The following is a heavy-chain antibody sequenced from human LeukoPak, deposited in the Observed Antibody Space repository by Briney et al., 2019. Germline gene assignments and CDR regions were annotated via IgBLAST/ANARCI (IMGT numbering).Heavy chain of an antibody. D-gene: IGHD6-13*01. CDR3: ARGYRSSWYQVDY. CDR1: GGSVSSGSYF. V-gene: IGHV4-61*01. Sequence: SETLSLTCTVSGGSVSSGSYFWSWIRQPPGKGLEWIGFIYYNGNTNSSPSLKSRVTISVDTSKSQFSLKLTSVTAADTAVYYCARGYRSSWYQVDYWGREPWSPSPQ. J-gene: IGHJ4*02. CDR2: IYYNGNT.